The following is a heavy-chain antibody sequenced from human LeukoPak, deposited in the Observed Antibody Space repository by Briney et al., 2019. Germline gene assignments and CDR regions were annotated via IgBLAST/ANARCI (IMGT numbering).Heavy chain of an antibody. J-gene: IGHJ4*02. D-gene: IGHD1-14*01. CDR1: GGSISSYY. CDR3: ARVITAGSYYCDT. V-gene: IGHV4-38-2*02. CDR2: VYHNGGT. Sequence: SETLSLTCTVSGGSISSYYWSWIRQPPGKGLEWIGSVYHNGGTYYDPSLKSRVTISVDTSKNQFSLRVNSVTATDTAVYYCARVITAGSYYCDTWGQGTLVTVSS.